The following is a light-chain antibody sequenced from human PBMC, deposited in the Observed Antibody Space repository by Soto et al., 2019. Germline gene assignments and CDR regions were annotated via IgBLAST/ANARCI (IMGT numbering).Light chain of an antibody. J-gene: IGKJ2*01. V-gene: IGKV3-20*01. CDR1: QSVSNNY. CDR2: GSS. Sequence: EVVLTQSPGTLSLSPGERATLSCRASQSVSNNYFAWYQQKPGQAPRLLIFGSSDRATGTPDRFSGSGYGTDFTLTISRLEPEDFAVYYCQQYGSSPPYTFGQGTKLEIK. CDR3: QQYGSSPPYT.